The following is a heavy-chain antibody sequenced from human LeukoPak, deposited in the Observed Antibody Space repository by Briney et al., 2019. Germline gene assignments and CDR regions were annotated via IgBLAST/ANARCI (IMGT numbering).Heavy chain of an antibody. CDR1: GFTVSSNY. Sequence: GGSLRLSCAASGFTVSSNYMSWVRQAPGKGLEWVSVIYSGGSTYYADSVKGRFTISRDNSKNTLYLQMNSLRAEDTAVYYCAGTDYGDYSTGYYGMDVWGLGTTVTVSS. J-gene: IGHJ6*02. CDR2: IYSGGST. V-gene: IGHV3-66*01. CDR3: AGTDYGDYSTGYYGMDV. D-gene: IGHD4-17*01.